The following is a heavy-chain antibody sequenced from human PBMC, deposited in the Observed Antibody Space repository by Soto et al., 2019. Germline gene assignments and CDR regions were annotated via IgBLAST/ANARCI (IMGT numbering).Heavy chain of an antibody. CDR1: GGSISSSNYY. Sequence: PSETLSLTCTVSGGSISSSNYYWGWIRQHPGKGLEWIGYIYYSGSTYYNPSLKSRVTISVDTSKNQFSLKLSSVTAADTAVYYCARSGYSYGPNPLLYWGQGTLVTVSS. V-gene: IGHV4-31*03. CDR3: ARSGYSYGPNPLLY. D-gene: IGHD5-18*01. CDR2: IYYSGST. J-gene: IGHJ4*02.